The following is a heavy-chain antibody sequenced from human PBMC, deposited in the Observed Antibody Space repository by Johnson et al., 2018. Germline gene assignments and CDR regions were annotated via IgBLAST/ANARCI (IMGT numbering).Heavy chain of an antibody. V-gene: IGHV3-7*01. D-gene: IGHD3-22*01. CDR2: INQDGREK. CDR3: ARRADGSGYQYRPGAFEA. J-gene: IGHJ3*01. Sequence: VQLVESGGGVVQPGGSLRLSCAASGFTFSLHWMSWVRQAPGKGLEWVANINQDGREKYYVDSVKGRITISRDNAKNSLFLQMNSLRAEDTAVYYCARRADGSGYQYRPGAFEAWGQGTML. CDR1: GFTFSLHW.